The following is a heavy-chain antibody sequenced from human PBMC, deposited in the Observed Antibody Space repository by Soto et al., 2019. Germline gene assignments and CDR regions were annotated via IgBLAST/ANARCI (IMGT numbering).Heavy chain of an antibody. Sequence: PGESLKISCKGSGYSFTSYWIGWVRQMPGKGLEWMGIIYPGDSDTRYSPSFQGQVTISADKSISTAYLQWSSLKASDTAMYYCARGYCSGGSCYSMYNWFDPWGQGTLVTVSS. J-gene: IGHJ5*02. V-gene: IGHV5-51*01. CDR2: IYPGDSDT. CDR3: ARGYCSGGSCYSMYNWFDP. D-gene: IGHD2-15*01. CDR1: GYSFTSYW.